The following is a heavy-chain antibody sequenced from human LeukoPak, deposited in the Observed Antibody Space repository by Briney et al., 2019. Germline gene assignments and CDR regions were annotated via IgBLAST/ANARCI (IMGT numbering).Heavy chain of an antibody. CDR2: IYYSGST. J-gene: IGHJ3*02. CDR1: GGSISSYY. V-gene: IGHV4-59*08. Sequence: SETLSLTCTVSGGSISSYYWSWIRQPPGKGLEWIGYIYYSGSTNYNPSLKSRVTISVDTSKNQFFLKLSSVTAADTAVYYCVRRSRMTTIDAFDIRGQGTMVTVSS. CDR3: VRRSRMTTIDAFDI. D-gene: IGHD5-24*01.